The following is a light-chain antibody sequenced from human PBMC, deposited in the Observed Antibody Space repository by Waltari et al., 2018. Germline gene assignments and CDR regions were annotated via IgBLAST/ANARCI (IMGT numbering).Light chain of an antibody. CDR3: CSYSTGGSWM. CDR2: YVS. CDR1: SNNFAASNL. Sequence: QSALTQPVPVSGSPGQSVPIPVPGTSNNFAASNLVSWFQHPPDQAPKLLIFYVSKRPSGVSNRFSGSKSGNTASLTISGLQTEDEADYYCCSYSTGGSWMFGGGTKLTVL. J-gene: IGLJ3*02. V-gene: IGLV2-23*02.